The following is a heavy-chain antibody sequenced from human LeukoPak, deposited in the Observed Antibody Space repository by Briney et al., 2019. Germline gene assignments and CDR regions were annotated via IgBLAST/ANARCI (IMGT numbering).Heavy chain of an antibody. CDR3: ARGVGSGYTDY. V-gene: IGHV4-59*12. Sequence: APTLSLTCTGSGGSISNYYWAWIRQPPGKGLEWIGFISYSGNTNYNPSLKSRVAISLDTSKNQFSLTLISVTAADTAVYYCARGVGSGYTDYWGQGALVTVST. CDR1: GGSISNYY. J-gene: IGHJ4*02. CDR2: ISYSGNT. D-gene: IGHD3-22*01.